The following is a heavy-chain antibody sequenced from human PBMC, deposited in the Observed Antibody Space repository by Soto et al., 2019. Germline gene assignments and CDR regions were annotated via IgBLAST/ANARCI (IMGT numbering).Heavy chain of an antibody. Sequence: SVKVSCKASGGTFSSYAISWVRQAPGQGLEWMGGIIPIFGTANYAQKFQGRVTITADESTSTAYMELSSLRSEDTAVYYCARSVWLHIVAVAPALEFDPWGQGTLVTISS. D-gene: IGHD2-2*01. CDR3: ARSVWLHIVAVAPALEFDP. V-gene: IGHV1-69*13. CDR1: GGTFSSYA. CDR2: IIPIFGTA. J-gene: IGHJ5*02.